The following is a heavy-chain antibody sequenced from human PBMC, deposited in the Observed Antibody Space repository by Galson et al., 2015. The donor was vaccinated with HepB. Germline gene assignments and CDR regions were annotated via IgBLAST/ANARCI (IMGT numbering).Heavy chain of an antibody. Sequence: ETLSLTCTVSGGSISSYYWSWIRQPPGKGLEWIGYICYIGSTNYNPSLKSRVTMSVDTSKNQFSLKLSSVTAADTAVYYCARAGNGESYSYWYFDLWGRGTLVTVSS. CDR2: ICYIGST. J-gene: IGHJ2*01. V-gene: IGHV4-59*01. CDR1: GGSISSYY. CDR3: ARAGNGESYSYWYFDL. D-gene: IGHD4-17*01.